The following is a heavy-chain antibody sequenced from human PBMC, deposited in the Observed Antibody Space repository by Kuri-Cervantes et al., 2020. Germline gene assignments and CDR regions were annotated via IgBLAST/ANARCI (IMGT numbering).Heavy chain of an antibody. CDR1: GFSLSTSGVG. CDR3: ARSGEITMMDYYFDY. J-gene: IGHJ4*02. CDR2: IDWDDDK. D-gene: IGHD3-22*01. Sequence: SGPTLVKPTQTLTLTCTFSGFSLSTSGVGVGWIRQPPGKALEWLAHIDWDDDKRYSPSLKSRLTITKDTSKNQVVLTMTNMDPVDTATYYCARSGEITMMDYYFDYWGQGTLVTVSS. V-gene: IGHV2-5*02.